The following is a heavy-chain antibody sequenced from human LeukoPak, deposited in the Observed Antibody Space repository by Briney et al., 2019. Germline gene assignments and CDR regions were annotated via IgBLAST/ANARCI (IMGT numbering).Heavy chain of an antibody. D-gene: IGHD3-3*01. Sequence: PGGSLRLSCAASGFTFSDYYMSWIRQAPGKGLEWISCISSSGGYIIYYADSVKGRFTISRDDAKNSLYLQMNSLRAEDTAVYYCAASPKLIGVVPAAWGWGQGTLVTVSS. CDR1: GFTFSDYY. CDR2: ISSSGGYII. CDR3: AASPKLIGVVPAAWG. V-gene: IGHV3-11*01. J-gene: IGHJ4*02.